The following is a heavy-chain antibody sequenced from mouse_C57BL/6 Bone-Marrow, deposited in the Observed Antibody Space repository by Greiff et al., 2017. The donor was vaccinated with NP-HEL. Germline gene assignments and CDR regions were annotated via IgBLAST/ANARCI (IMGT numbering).Heavy chain of an antibody. CDR2: IYPGSGNT. V-gene: IGHV1-76*01. CDR1: GYTFTDYY. D-gene: IGHD4-1*01. J-gene: IGHJ2*01. CDR3: ARGGGSLLTGNY. Sequence: QVQLQQSGAELVRPGASVKLSCKASGYTFTDYYINWVKQRPGQGLEWIARIYPGSGNTYYNEKFKGKATLTAEKSSSTAYMQLSSLTSEDSAVYFCARGGGSLLTGNYWGQGTTLTVSS.